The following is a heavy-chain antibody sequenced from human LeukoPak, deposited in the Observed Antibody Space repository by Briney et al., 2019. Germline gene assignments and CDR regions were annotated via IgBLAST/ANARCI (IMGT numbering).Heavy chain of an antibody. CDR1: GGSISSYY. D-gene: IGHD3-16*02. CDR2: ISYSGST. Sequence: SETLSLTCTVSGGSISSYYWSWIRQPPGKGLEWIGYISYSGSTSYNPSLKSRVTISVDTSKNQLSLKLNSVTAADTAVYYCARYIWGSYPTFEDYWGQGSLVTVSS. CDR3: ARYIWGSYPTFEDY. J-gene: IGHJ4*02. V-gene: IGHV4-59*01.